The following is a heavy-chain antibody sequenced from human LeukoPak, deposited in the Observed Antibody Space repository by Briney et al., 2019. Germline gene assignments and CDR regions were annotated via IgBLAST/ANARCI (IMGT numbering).Heavy chain of an antibody. CDR3: ARRRDFIDY. D-gene: IGHD3/OR15-3a*01. CDR2: SSSSGSTI. V-gene: IGHV3-11*01. Sequence: VGSLRLSCAASGFTLSDYYMSWIRQAPGKGLEWGSYSSSSGSTIYYADSVKGRFAISRDNAKNSLYLQMNSLRAEDTAVYYCARRRDFIDYWGQGTLVTVSS. J-gene: IGHJ4*02. CDR1: GFTLSDYY.